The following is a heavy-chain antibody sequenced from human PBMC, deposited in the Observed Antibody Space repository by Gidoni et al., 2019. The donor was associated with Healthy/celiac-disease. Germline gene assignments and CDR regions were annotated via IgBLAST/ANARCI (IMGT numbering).Heavy chain of an antibody. CDR3: ATQRYYSNYGQDYYYYYGMDV. D-gene: IGHD4-4*01. CDR2: FDPEDGET. CDR1: GYTLTELS. J-gene: IGHJ6*02. Sequence: QVQLVQSGAEVKKPGASVKVSCKVSGYTLTELSMHWVRQAHGKGLEWMGGFDPEDGETIYAQKFQGRVTMTEDTSTDTAYMELSSLRSEDTAVYYCATQRYYSNYGQDYYYYYGMDVWGQGTTVTVSS. V-gene: IGHV1-24*01.